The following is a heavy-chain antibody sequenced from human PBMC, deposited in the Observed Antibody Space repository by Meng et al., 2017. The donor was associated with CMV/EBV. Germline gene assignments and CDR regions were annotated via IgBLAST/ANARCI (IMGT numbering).Heavy chain of an antibody. CDR3: ARNEGSSLGY. Sequence: GESLKISCAASGFTFSSYSMNWVRQAPGKGLEWVSSISSSSSYIYYADSVKGRFTISRDNAKNPLYLQMNSLRAEDTAVYYCARNEGSSLGYWGQGTLVTVSS. J-gene: IGHJ4*02. D-gene: IGHD1-26*01. V-gene: IGHV3-21*01. CDR1: GFTFSSYS. CDR2: ISSSSSYI.